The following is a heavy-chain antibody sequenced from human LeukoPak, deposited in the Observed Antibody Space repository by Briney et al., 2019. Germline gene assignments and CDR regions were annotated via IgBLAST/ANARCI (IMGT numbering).Heavy chain of an antibody. J-gene: IGHJ4*02. Sequence: GGSLRLSCAASGFTFSSYAMHWARQAPGKGLEWVAVISYDGGNKYYADSVKGRFTISRDNSKNTMYMQMNSLRAEDTAVYYCARVDTVTASHEDYFDYWGQGTLVTVSS. CDR2: ISYDGGNK. CDR1: GFTFSSYA. CDR3: ARVDTVTASHEDYFDY. V-gene: IGHV3-30*04. D-gene: IGHD4-17*01.